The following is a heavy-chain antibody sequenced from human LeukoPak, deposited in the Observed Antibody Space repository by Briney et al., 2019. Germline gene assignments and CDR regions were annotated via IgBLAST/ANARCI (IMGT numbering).Heavy chain of an antibody. V-gene: IGHV4-61*09. CDR1: VGSLSSGNFY. D-gene: IGHD3-16*01. CDR3: ARHYGSP. J-gene: IGHJ4*02. Sequence: SQTLSLTCTVSVGSLSSGNFYCSSGRQPAGKGLELIGHVYTSGNTNYTPSLKSRVTISVDTSKNQFSLKLSSVTAADTAIYYCARHYGSPWGQGTLVTVSS. CDR2: VYTSGNT.